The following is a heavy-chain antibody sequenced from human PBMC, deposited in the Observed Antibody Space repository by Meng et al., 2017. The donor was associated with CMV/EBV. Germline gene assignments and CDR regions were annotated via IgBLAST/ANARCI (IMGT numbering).Heavy chain of an antibody. V-gene: IGHV3-73*01. CDR2: IRSKANSYAT. Sequence: ETLSLTCAASGFTFSGSAMHWVRQASGKGLEWVGRIRSKANSYATAYAASVKGRFTISRDDSKNTAYLQMNSLKTEDTAVYYCTSRTLGYCSSTSCYGFDPWGQGTLVTVSS. J-gene: IGHJ5*02. D-gene: IGHD2-2*01. CDR1: GFTFSGSA. CDR3: TSRTLGYCSSTSCYGFDP.